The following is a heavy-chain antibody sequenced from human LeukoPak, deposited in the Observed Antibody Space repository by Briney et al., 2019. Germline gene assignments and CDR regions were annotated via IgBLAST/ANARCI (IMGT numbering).Heavy chain of an antibody. CDR3: ARVGTPMVTIVAPYYMDV. D-gene: IGHD5-18*01. CDR1: GFTFSDYY. V-gene: IGHV3-11*04. J-gene: IGHJ6*03. Sequence: GGSVRLSCAASGFTFSDYYINWIRQAPGMGLEWVAYLSSSGNMIYYSDSVKGRFTISRDNAKNSLYLQMNSLRAEDTAVYYCARVGTPMVTIVAPYYMDVWGKGTTVTVSS. CDR2: LSSSGNMI.